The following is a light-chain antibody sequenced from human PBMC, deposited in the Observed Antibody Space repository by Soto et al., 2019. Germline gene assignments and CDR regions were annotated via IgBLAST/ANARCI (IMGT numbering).Light chain of an antibody. V-gene: IGKV1-39*01. CDR3: QQSYSTPK. CDR2: AAS. CDR1: QSISSY. J-gene: IGKJ1*01. Sequence: DIQMTQSPSSLSASVGDRVTITCLASQSISSYLNWYQQKPGKAPKLLIYAASSLQSGVPSRFSGSGSGTDFTLTISSLQPEDFATYYCQQSYSTPKFGQGTKVEIK.